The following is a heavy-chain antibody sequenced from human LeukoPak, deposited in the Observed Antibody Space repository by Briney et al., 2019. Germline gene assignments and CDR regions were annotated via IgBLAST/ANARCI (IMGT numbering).Heavy chain of an antibody. CDR2: MNPNSGNT. V-gene: IGHV1-8*01. CDR3: ARVLGSISH. D-gene: IGHD1-1*01. CDR1: GYTFSTCD. Sequence: GASVKVSCKASGYTFSTCDINWVRQATGQGLEWMGLMNPNSGNTGFAHKFQGRVTMTRDTSINTAYMELSSLRSDDTAVYYCARVLGSISHWGQGTLVTVSS. J-gene: IGHJ4*02.